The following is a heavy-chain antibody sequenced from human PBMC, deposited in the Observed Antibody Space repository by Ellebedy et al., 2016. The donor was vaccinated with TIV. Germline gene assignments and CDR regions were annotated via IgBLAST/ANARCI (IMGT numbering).Heavy chain of an antibody. CDR1: GYTCTRYG. Sequence: ASVKVSXXVSGYTCTRYGMSWVRQAPGQGLEWMGWIAVYNGHTKYAQKFQDRVVMTTETATSTVYMELRSLRSDDTAVYYCTRSRLGGGHWYFDFWGRGTLVTVPS. CDR2: IAVYNGHT. D-gene: IGHD3-10*01. CDR3: TRSRLGGGHWYFDF. J-gene: IGHJ2*01. V-gene: IGHV1-18*01.